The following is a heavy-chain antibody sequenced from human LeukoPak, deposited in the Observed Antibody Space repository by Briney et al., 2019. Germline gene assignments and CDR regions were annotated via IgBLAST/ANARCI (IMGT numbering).Heavy chain of an antibody. CDR1: GFTFSSYA. CDR2: ISSDGSNK. CDR3: AREDVRNSAYYDNWFGP. J-gene: IGHJ5*02. V-gene: IGHV3-30-3*01. D-gene: IGHD3-22*01. Sequence: GGSLRLSCAASGFTFSSYAMHWVRQAPGKGQEWVAVISSDGSNKYYADSVQGRFTISRDNSKNTLYLQMNSLRVEDTGVYYCAREDVRNSAYYDNWFGPWGQGTLVTVSS.